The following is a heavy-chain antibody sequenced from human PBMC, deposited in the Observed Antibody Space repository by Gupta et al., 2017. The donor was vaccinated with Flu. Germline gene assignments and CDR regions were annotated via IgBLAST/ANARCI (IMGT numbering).Heavy chain of an antibody. CDR3: ARGHWDN. Sequence: EVQLVEYGGRLVKTGGSLRLACAASGFTFRSHDLIWVRQAPGRGLGWVSVIISFAITYYGYPVRGRFTISRDNAKNSLYLQMSGLRDEDTAVYYCARGHWDNWGQGTLVTVSS. J-gene: IGHJ4*02. CDR1: GFTFRSHD. CDR2: IISFAIT. V-gene: IGHV3-48*03.